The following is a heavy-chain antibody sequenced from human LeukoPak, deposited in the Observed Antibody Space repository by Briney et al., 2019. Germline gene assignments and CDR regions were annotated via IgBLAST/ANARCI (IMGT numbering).Heavy chain of an antibody. J-gene: IGHJ4*02. V-gene: IGHV1-18*01. CDR3: ARGLGSAMGGDY. CDR1: GYTFNRYG. CDR2: IGSYNGNT. D-gene: IGHD1-26*01. Sequence: ASVKVSCKASGYTFNRYGISWVRQAPGQGLEWMGWIGSYNGNTNYAQKLQGRVTMTTDTSTSTAYMELRSLKSDDTAVYYCARGLGSAMGGDYWGQGTLVTVSS.